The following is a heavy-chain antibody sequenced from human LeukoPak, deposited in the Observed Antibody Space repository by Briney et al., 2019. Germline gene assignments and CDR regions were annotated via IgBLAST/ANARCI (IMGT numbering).Heavy chain of an antibody. D-gene: IGHD6-13*01. CDR3: ARADVAAAVDDAFDI. CDR2: INTNTGNP. J-gene: IGHJ3*02. Sequence: ASVKVSCKASGYTFTSYYMHWVRQAPGQGLEWMGWINTNTGNPTYAQGFTGRFVFSLDTSVSTAYLQISSLKAEDTAVYYCARADVAAAVDDAFDIWGQGTMVTVSS. V-gene: IGHV7-4-1*02. CDR1: GYTFTSYY.